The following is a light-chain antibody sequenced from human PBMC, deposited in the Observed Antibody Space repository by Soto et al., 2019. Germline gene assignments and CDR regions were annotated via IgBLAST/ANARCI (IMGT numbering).Light chain of an antibody. Sequence: EIVLTQSPGTLSLSPGERATLSCRASHSVSSSYLAWYQQKPGQAPRLLIYGASSRATGIPDRFSGSGSGTDXXXNIXRLEPEDFAVYYXXQYGSSPPITFGQGTRLEMK. CDR2: GAS. J-gene: IGKJ5*01. CDR3: XQYGSSPPIT. V-gene: IGKV3-20*01. CDR1: HSVSSSY.